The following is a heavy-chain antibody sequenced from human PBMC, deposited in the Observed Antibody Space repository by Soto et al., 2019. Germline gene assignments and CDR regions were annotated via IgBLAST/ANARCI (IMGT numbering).Heavy chain of an antibody. CDR2: IIPIFGTA. CDR1: GGTFSSYA. V-gene: IGHV1-69*06. CDR3: ARDGDYYYGMDV. Sequence: QVQLVQSGAEVKKPGSSVKVSCKASGGTFSSYAITWVRQAPGQGLEWRGGIIPIFGTANYAQKFQGRVTITADKSTSTAYMELSSLRSEDTAVYYCARDGDYYYGMDVWGQGTTVTVSS. J-gene: IGHJ6*02.